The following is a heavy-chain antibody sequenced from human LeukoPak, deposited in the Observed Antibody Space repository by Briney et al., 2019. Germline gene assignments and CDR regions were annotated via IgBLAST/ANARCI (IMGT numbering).Heavy chain of an antibody. J-gene: IGHJ3*02. D-gene: IGHD7-27*01. V-gene: IGHV4-30-4*08. CDR1: GGSISSGDYY. CDR2: IYYSGST. CDR3: ARRAELGSSDVVAFDI. Sequence: SSETLSLTCTVSGGSISSGDYYWSWIRQPPGKGLEWIGYIYYSGSTYYNPSLKSRVTISVDTSKNQFSLKLSSVTAADTAVYYCARRAELGSSDVVAFDIWGQGTMVTVSS.